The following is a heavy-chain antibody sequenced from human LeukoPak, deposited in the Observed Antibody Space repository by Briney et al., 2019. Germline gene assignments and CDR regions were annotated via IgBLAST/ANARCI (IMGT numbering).Heavy chain of an antibody. Sequence: GGSLRLSCATSGFSLSRNGMHWVRQAPGQGLEWVAFILSDGSYEYYADSVKGRFTISRDTSKNTLYLQMNSLRAEDTAVYYCAKAPTSSLFYSYMDVWGKGTTVTVSS. CDR1: GFSLSRNG. V-gene: IGHV3-30*02. CDR2: ILSDGSYE. J-gene: IGHJ6*03. CDR3: AKAPTSSLFYSYMDV. D-gene: IGHD6-6*01.